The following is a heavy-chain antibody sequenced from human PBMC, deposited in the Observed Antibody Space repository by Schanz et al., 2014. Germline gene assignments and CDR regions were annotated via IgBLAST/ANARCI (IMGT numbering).Heavy chain of an antibody. CDR3: AKDGRLPYYGTGSDFDY. J-gene: IGHJ4*02. CDR1: GFTLSDYD. Sequence: QVQLVESGGGLVKPGGSLRLSCAASGFTLSDYDMSWIRQAPGKGLEWLSYISSSGSTYYADSVKGRFTISRDNSKNTLYLQMNSLRAEDTAVYYCAKDGRLPYYGTGSDFDYWGQGTLVAVSS. CDR2: ISSSGST. V-gene: IGHV3-11*01. D-gene: IGHD3-22*01.